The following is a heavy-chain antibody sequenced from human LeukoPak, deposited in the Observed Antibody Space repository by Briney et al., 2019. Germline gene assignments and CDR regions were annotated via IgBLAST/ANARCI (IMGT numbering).Heavy chain of an antibody. CDR3: AKVAPRYNQFDY. Sequence: GASVKVSCKASGGTFSSYAISWVRQAPGQGLEWMGGIIPIFGTANYAQKFQGRVTMTRDTSINTAYMELSSLRSEDTAVYYCAKVAPRYNQFDYWGQGTLVTVSS. CDR1: GGTFSSYA. CDR2: IIPIFGTA. D-gene: IGHD1-14*01. J-gene: IGHJ4*02. V-gene: IGHV1-69*05.